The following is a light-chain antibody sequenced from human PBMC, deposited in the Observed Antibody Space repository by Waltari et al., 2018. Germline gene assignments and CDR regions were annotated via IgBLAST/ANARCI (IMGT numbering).Light chain of an antibody. V-gene: IGLV6-57*03. Sequence: NFMLTQPHSVSESPGKTVTISCTRNSGSIASTYVQWFQQRPGRAPTTLIFEDDKRPSVVPDRFSGSIDSSSNSASLTISGLKNEDEADYYCQAYVSPGWVFGGGTKLTVL. CDR2: EDD. J-gene: IGLJ3*02. CDR3: QAYVSPGWV. CDR1: SGSIASTY.